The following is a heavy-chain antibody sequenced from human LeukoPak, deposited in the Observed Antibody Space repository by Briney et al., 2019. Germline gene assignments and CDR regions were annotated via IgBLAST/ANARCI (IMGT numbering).Heavy chain of an antibody. Sequence: SETLSLTCSVSGGSISSGGYSWSWIRQPPGKGLEWIGYINHSGNTYHNPSLMSRVTISVDRSKNQFSLKLSSVTAADTAVYYCARERSSTVDYWGQGTLVTVSS. D-gene: IGHD6-13*01. J-gene: IGHJ4*02. CDR1: GGSISSGGYS. CDR2: INHSGNT. CDR3: ARERSSTVDY. V-gene: IGHV4-30-2*01.